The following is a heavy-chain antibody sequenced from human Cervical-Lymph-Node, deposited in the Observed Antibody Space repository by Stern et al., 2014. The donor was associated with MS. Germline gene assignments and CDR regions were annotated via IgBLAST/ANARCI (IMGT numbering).Heavy chain of an antibody. CDR2: ITPYNVNT. CDR3: ARERPIYGGNYYTRAFDY. Sequence: QVQLVQSGAEVKKPGASVKVSCKTSGYTLTSYGISWVRQAPGQGLEWMGWITPYNVNTNYDQKVQGRVTMTTDTSTSTAYMELRSLRSDDTAVYYCARERPIYGGNYYTRAFDYWGQGTLVTVSS. V-gene: IGHV1-18*01. D-gene: IGHD1-26*01. CDR1: GYTLTSYG. J-gene: IGHJ4*02.